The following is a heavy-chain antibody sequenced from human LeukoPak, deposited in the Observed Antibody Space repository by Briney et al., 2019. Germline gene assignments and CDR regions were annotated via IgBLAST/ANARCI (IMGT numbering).Heavy chain of an antibody. J-gene: IGHJ6*03. V-gene: IGHV3-53*01. Sequence: AGGSLRLSCAASGFTVSSNYISWVRQAPGKGLEWVSVIYSGVSTYYAGSVKGGFTISRDNSKDTLYRQMNSLSAEDTAVYYCARDFNYGSGSNYYYYMDVWGKGTTVTVSS. D-gene: IGHD3-10*01. CDR3: ARDFNYGSGSNYYYYMDV. CDR2: IYSGVST. CDR1: GFTVSSNY.